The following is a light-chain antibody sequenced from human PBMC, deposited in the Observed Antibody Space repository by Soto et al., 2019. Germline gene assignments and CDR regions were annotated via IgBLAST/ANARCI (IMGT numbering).Light chain of an antibody. CDR3: CSYAGSSTV. V-gene: IGLV2-23*01. CDR2: EGS. J-gene: IGLJ2*01. Sequence: QSALTQPASVSGSPGQSITISCTGTSSDVGSYKLVSWYQQHPGKAPKLMIYEGSKRPSGVSNRLSGSTCGNTASLTISGLQAEDEADYYCCSYAGSSTVFGGGTKLTVL. CDR1: SSDVGSYKL.